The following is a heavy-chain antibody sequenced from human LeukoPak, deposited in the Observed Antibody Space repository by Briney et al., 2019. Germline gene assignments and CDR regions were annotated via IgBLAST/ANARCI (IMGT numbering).Heavy chain of an antibody. Sequence: ESGPTLVKPTQTLTLTCAFSGFSLSTSGVGVGWIRQPPGKALEWLARIDWDDDKYYSTSLKTRLTISKDTSKNQVVLTMTNMDPVDTATYYCARTDYGSGSFNFDYWGQGTLVTVSS. CDR2: IDWDDDK. J-gene: IGHJ4*02. D-gene: IGHD3-10*01. CDR1: GFSLSTSGVG. V-gene: IGHV2-70*11. CDR3: ARTDYGSGSFNFDY.